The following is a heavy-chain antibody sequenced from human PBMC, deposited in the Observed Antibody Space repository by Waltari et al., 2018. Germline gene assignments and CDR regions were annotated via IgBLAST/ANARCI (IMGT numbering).Heavy chain of an antibody. D-gene: IGHD1-26*01. CDR2: MNPNSGNT. CDR1: GYTFTSYD. Sequence: QVQLVQSGAEVKKPGASVKVSCKASGYTFTSYDINWVRQATGQGLEWMGWMNPNSGNTGYAQKFQGRVTMTRNTSISTAYMERSSLRSEDTAVYYCARRRVGRVHNWFDPWGQGTLVTVSS. J-gene: IGHJ5*02. V-gene: IGHV1-8*01. CDR3: ARRRVGRVHNWFDP.